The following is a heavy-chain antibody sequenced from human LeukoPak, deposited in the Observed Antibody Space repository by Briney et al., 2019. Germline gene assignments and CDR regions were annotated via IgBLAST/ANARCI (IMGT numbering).Heavy chain of an antibody. Sequence: PGGSLRLSCAASGFTFSSYAMHWVRQAPGKGLEYVSAISSNGGSTYYANSVKGRFTISRDNSKNTLYLQMGSLRAEDMAVYYCARVGGDSSGYYYYFDYWGQGTLVTVSS. CDR2: ISSNGGST. V-gene: IGHV3-64*01. CDR1: GFTFSSYA. D-gene: IGHD3-22*01. CDR3: ARVGGDSSGYYYYFDY. J-gene: IGHJ4*02.